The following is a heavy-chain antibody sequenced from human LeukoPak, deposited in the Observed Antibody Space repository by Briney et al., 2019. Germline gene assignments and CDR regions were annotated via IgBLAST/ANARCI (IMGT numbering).Heavy chain of an antibody. D-gene: IGHD4-17*01. J-gene: IGHJ4*02. CDR1: GFTLSSYW. Sequence: GGSLRLSCAASGFTLSSYWMSWVRQAPGKGLEWVANIKRDGSEKNYVDSVKGRFTISRDNAKNSLSLEMNSLRAEDTAVYYCARLRSPYYWGQGTLVTVSS. CDR2: IKRDGSEK. V-gene: IGHV3-7*01. CDR3: ARLRSPYY.